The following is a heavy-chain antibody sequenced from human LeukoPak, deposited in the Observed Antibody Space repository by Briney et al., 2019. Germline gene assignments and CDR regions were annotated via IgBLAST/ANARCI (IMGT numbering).Heavy chain of an antibody. Sequence: PGGSLRLSCAASGFTVSSNYMSWVRQAPGKGLEWVSVIYSGGSTYYADSVKGRFTISRDNSKNTLYLQMSSLRAEDTAVYYCASCGGDCYIYDAFDIWGQGTMVTVSS. CDR1: GFTVSSNY. J-gene: IGHJ3*02. D-gene: IGHD2-21*02. CDR2: IYSGGST. CDR3: ASCGGDCYIYDAFDI. V-gene: IGHV3-53*01.